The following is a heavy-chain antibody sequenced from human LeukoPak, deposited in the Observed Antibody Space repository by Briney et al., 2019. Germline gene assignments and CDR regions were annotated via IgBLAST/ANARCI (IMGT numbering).Heavy chain of an antibody. CDR3: AKDYYDSSGYYYDYFDY. J-gene: IGHJ4*02. CDR2: ISYDGSNK. CDR1: GFTFSSYG. V-gene: IGHV3-30*18. Sequence: PGGSLRLSCAASGFTFSSYGMHWVRQAPGKGLEWVAVISYDGSNKYYADSVKGRFTISRDNSKNTLYLQMNSLRAEDTAVYYRAKDYYDSSGYYYDYFDYWGQGTLVTVSS. D-gene: IGHD3-22*01.